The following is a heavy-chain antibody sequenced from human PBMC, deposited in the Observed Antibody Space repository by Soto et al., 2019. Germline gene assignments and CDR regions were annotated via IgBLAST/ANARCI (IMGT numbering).Heavy chain of an antibody. V-gene: IGHV4-59*01. D-gene: IGHD6-6*01. CDR3: ARVGGKQLVYGYYYYGMDV. CDR1: GGSISSYY. CDR2: IYYSGST. Sequence: PSETLSLTCTVSGGSISSYYWSWIRQPPGKGLEWIGYIYYSGSTNYNPSLKSRVTISVDTSKNQFSLKLSSVTAADTAVYYCARVGGKQLVYGYYYYGMDVWGQGTTVTVSS. J-gene: IGHJ6*02.